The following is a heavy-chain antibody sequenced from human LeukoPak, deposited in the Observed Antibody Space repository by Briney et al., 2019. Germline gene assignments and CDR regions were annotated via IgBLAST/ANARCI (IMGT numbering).Heavy chain of an antibody. CDR3: ARDGNTAMVTRVYFDY. CDR1: GGSISSGSYY. V-gene: IGHV4-61*02. Sequence: PSETLSLTCTVSGGSISSGSYYWSWIRQPAGKGLEWIGRIYTSGSTNYNPSLKSRVTMSVDTSKNQFSLKLSSVTAADTAVYHCARDGNTAMVTRVYFDYWGQGTLVTVSS. J-gene: IGHJ4*02. CDR2: IYTSGST. D-gene: IGHD5-18*01.